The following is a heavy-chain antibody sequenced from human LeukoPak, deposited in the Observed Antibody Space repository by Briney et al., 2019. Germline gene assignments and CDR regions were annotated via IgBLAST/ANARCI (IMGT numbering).Heavy chain of an antibody. CDR3: ARGGALDV. V-gene: IGHV4-59*01. CDR1: GGSISSYY. Sequence: SETLSLTCTVSGGSISSYYWSWIRQPPGKGLEWIGYIYYCGSTNYNPSLKSRVTISVDTSKNQFSLKLSSVTAADTAVYYCARGGALDVWGQGTTVTVSS. J-gene: IGHJ6*02. CDR2: IYYCGST.